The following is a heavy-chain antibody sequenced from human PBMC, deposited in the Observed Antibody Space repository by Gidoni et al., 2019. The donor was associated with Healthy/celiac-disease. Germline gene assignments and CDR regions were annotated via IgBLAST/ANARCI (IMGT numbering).Heavy chain of an antibody. J-gene: IGHJ6*02. CDR3: ARDRGDSRSWYYYYYYWMDV. V-gene: IGHV3-48*03. CDR2: ISSSGSTI. Sequence: ELQLVASVGGLVQPGGALRLSCAASVFTVSSYEMHWVRPAPGNALEWVSYISSSGSTIYYAVSVKVRFTISRDNAKNSLYLQMNSLRAEDTAVYYCARDRGDSRSWYYYYYYWMDVWGQGTTVTVAS. D-gene: IGHD6-13*01. CDR1: VFTVSSYE.